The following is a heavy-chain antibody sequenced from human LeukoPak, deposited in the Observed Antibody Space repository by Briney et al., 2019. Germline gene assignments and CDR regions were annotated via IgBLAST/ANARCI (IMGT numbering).Heavy chain of an antibody. D-gene: IGHD1-26*01. CDR3: ARVGGSYSFDY. CDR2: IIPIFGTA. CDR1: GVTFSSYA. Sequence: SVKVSCKASGVTFSSYAISWVRQAPGQGLEWMGGIIPIFGTANYAQKFQGRVTIAADKSTSTAYMELSSLRSEDTAVYYCARVGGSYSFDYWGQGTLVTVSS. J-gene: IGHJ4*02. V-gene: IGHV1-69*06.